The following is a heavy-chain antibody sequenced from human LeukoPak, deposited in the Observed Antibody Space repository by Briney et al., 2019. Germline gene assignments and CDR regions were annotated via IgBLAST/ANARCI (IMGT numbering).Heavy chain of an antibody. V-gene: IGHV3-73*01. CDR1: GFTFSGSA. D-gene: IGHD3-3*01. Sequence: GGSLRLSCAASGFTFSGSAMHWVRQASGKGLEWVGRIRSKANSYATAYAASVKGRFTISRDGSKNTAYLQMNSLKTEDTAVYYCTRLDFWSVVGNYWGQGTLVTVSS. CDR2: IRSKANSYAT. J-gene: IGHJ4*02. CDR3: TRLDFWSVVGNY.